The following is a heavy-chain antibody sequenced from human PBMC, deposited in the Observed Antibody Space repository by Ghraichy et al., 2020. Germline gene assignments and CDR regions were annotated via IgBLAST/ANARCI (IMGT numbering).Heavy chain of an antibody. J-gene: IGHJ6*02. Sequence: SETLSLTCTVSGGSISSYYWSWIRQPPGKGLEWIGYIYYSGSTNYNPSLKSRVTISVDTSKNQFSLKLSSVTAADTAVYYCARDPYDILTGYPTNGMDVWGQGITVTVSS. CDR3: ARDPYDILTGYPTNGMDV. V-gene: IGHV4-59*01. D-gene: IGHD3-9*01. CDR1: GGSISSYY. CDR2: IYYSGST.